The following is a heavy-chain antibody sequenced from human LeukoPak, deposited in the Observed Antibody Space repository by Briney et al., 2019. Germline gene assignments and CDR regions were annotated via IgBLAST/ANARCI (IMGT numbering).Heavy chain of an antibody. CDR1: GFTFSSYG. Sequence: TGGSLRLSCAASGFTFSSYGMHWVRQAPGKGLEWVAVISYDGSNKYYADSVKGRFTISRDNSKNTLYLQMNSLRAEDTAVYYCAKAEPGPDYWGQGTLVTVSS. V-gene: IGHV3-30*18. CDR2: ISYDGSNK. CDR3: AKAEPGPDY. D-gene: IGHD1-1*01. J-gene: IGHJ4*02.